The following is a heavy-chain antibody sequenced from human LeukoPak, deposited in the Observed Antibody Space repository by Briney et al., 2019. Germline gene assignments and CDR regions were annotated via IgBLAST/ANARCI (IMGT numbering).Heavy chain of an antibody. CDR1: GFTFSEYY. CDR3: ARHGFSTRFDP. J-gene: IGHJ5*02. Sequence: GGSLRLSCEASGFTFSEYYMSWIRQGPGKGLEWVSYISPSSSTIKYTESLKGRFTISRDNAKNSLYLQMDSLRAEDTAVYYCARHGFSTRFDPWGQGTLVTVSS. V-gene: IGHV3-11*04. D-gene: IGHD3-3*01. CDR2: ISPSSSTI.